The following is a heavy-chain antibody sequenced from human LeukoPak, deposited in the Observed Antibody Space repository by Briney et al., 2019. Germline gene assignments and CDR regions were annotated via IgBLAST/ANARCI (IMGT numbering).Heavy chain of an antibody. CDR1: GFTFSRYA. D-gene: IGHD3-10*01. Sequence: GGSLRLSCAASGFTFSRYAMKWVRQAPGKGLEWVSCIGSSGSYTYYADSVKGRFTISRDNAKNTLYLQMSSLRAEDMAVYYCARDYTTIRGAIDFWGQGTLVTVSS. CDR3: ARDYTTIRGAIDF. CDR2: IGSSGSYT. V-gene: IGHV3-21*01. J-gene: IGHJ4*02.